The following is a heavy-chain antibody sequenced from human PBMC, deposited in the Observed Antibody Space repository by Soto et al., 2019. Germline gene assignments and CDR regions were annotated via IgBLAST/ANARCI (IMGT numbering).Heavy chain of an antibody. Sequence: QITLKESGPTLVKPTQPLTLTCSFSGFSLTTDEVGVGWIRQPPGKALAWLAMIFGNDDKRYSPSLRSRLTLTKDTSRNQVVLTLTNMDPVDTATYYCAHRRRSNNVWYTFGFWGQGMLVTVSS. CDR1: GFSLTTDEVG. CDR2: IFGNDDK. J-gene: IGHJ4*02. V-gene: IGHV2-5*01. D-gene: IGHD6-19*01. CDR3: AHRRRSNNVWYTFGF.